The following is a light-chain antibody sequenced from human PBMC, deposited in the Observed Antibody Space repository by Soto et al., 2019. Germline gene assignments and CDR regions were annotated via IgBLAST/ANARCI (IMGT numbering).Light chain of an antibody. Sequence: EIVMTQSPATLSVSPGERATLSCRASQSVSSNLAWYQQKPAQAPRLLFYGASTRATGIPVRFSASGSGTEFTLTISSLQSEDFGVYYCQQYNNWPPGTFGQGTKLEIK. CDR3: QQYNNWPPGT. V-gene: IGKV3-15*01. J-gene: IGKJ2*02. CDR2: GAS. CDR1: QSVSSN.